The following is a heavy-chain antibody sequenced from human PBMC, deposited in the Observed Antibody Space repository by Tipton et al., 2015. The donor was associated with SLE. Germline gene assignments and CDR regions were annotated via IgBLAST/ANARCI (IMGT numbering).Heavy chain of an antibody. D-gene: IGHD2-2*01. CDR1: GDSFSNHF. V-gene: IGHV4-59*11. CDR2: MYRSGTT. CDR3: ARGCSSSTCEPFYFFGMGV. J-gene: IGHJ6*02. Sequence: GLVKPSETLSLTCTVSGDSFSNHFWSWIRQPPGKGLEWIGYMYRSGTTKYNPSLKSRVTISLDTSKNQFSLRLISVTAADTAVYYCARGCSSSTCEPFYFFGMGVWGQGTTVTVSS.